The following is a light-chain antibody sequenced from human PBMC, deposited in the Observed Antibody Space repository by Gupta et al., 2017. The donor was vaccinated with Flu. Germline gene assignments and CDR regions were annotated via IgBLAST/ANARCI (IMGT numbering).Light chain of an antibody. CDR1: QSVRSNY. V-gene: IGKV3-20*01. Sequence: GTLDLSPWERATLTCRASQSVRSNYLAWYQQKPGQAPRRLICGASSRATGIPDRFSGSGSGTDFTLTINRLEPEDFAVYYCQQDVSSPFTFGRGTKVEI. J-gene: IGKJ4*01. CDR2: GAS. CDR3: QQDVSSPFT.